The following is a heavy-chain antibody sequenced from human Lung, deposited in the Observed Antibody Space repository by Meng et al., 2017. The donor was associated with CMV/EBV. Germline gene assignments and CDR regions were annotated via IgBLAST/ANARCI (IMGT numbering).Heavy chain of an antibody. J-gene: IGHJ6*02. D-gene: IGHD2-2*02. CDR1: GGTFSSYA. Sequence: SVXVSXKASGGTFSSYAFSWVRQAPGQGLEWMGGIIPVFAIANYAQKFQGRITITTDESTSTAYMELSSLRSEDTAVYYCARDRTGDCSSTSCYNYYYYYGMDXWGXGTTVTVSS. CDR2: IIPVFAIA. V-gene: IGHV1-69*05. CDR3: ARDRTGDCSSTSCYNYYYYYGMDX.